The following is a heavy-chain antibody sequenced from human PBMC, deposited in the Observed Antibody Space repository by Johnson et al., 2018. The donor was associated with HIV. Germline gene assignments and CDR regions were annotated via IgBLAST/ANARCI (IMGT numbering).Heavy chain of an antibody. Sequence: VQLVESGGGLVKPGGSLRLSCAASGLIFSDYYMSWIRQAPGKGLEWVSSISGSSSAMYYADSVKGRFTISRDNARTSLYLQMNSLRAEDTAVYYCARVQGVRGVVGFDDAFDGWGQGTMVTVSS. V-gene: IGHV3-11*04. D-gene: IGHD2-15*01. J-gene: IGHJ3*01. CDR1: GLIFSDYY. CDR3: ARVQGVRGVVGFDDAFDG. CDR2: ISGSSSAM.